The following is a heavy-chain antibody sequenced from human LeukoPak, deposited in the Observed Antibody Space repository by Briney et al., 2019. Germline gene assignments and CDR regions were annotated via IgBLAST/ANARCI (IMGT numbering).Heavy chain of an antibody. V-gene: IGHV3-48*04. CDR1: EFTFSSYS. D-gene: IGHD4-23*01. J-gene: IGHJ5*02. Sequence: GGSLRLSCAASEFTFSSYSMSWVRQAPGKGLEWVSYISSTATSIYYADSVKGRLTVSRDNAKNSLYLQMNSLRAEDTAVYYCARDVTYHGGDWFDPWGQGTLVTVSS. CDR3: ARDVTYHGGDWFDP. CDR2: ISSTATSI.